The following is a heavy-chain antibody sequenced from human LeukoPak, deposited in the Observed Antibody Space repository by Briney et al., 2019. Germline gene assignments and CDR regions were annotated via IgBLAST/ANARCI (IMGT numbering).Heavy chain of an antibody. CDR1: GYTFTGYY. V-gene: IGHV1-2*02. Sequence: ASVKVSCEASGYTFTGYYMHWVRQAPGQGLEWMGWINPNSGGTNYAQKFQGRVTMTRDTSISTAYMELSRLRSDDTAVYYCARVGTAMTSILDYWGQGTLVTVSS. D-gene: IGHD5-18*01. CDR2: INPNSGGT. J-gene: IGHJ4*02. CDR3: ARVGTAMTSILDY.